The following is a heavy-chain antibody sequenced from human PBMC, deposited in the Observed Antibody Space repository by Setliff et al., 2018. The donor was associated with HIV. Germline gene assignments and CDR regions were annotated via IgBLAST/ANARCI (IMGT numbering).Heavy chain of an antibody. J-gene: IGHJ4*02. D-gene: IGHD4-17*01. V-gene: IGHV4-59*12. CDR1: GGSISTYY. Sequence: SETLSLTCTVSGGSISTYYWSWIRQSPGKGLEWIVSLPHSGSTYYNPSLESRVTISIDTSNHQFSLKLSSVTPADTAVYFCARGTAPRRGTNYGGNYPLDYWGQGTLVTVSS. CDR3: ARGTAPRRGTNYGGNYPLDY. CDR2: LPHSGST.